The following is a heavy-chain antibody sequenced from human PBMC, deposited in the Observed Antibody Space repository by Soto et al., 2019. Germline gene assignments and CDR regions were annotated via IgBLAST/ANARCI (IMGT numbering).Heavy chain of an antibody. Sequence: SETLSLTCSVSGDSMRGYHFYWGWIRQAPGKGLEWIGSAYFSGGNTYYSPSLKSRVSISVDTSKNEFSLRLTYLNAADTAVYFCAYGSSSAWIDYWGQGTLVSVSS. CDR1: GDSMRGYHFY. J-gene: IGHJ4*02. V-gene: IGHV4-39*01. D-gene: IGHD6-25*01. CDR3: AYGSSSAWIDY. CDR2: AYFSGGNT.